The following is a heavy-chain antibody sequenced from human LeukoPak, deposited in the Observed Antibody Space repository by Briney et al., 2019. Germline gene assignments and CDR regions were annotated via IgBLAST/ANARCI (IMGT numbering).Heavy chain of an antibody. CDR2: IRVSDGDT. J-gene: IGHJ4*02. V-gene: IGHV1-18*01. D-gene: IGHD5-18*01. Sequence: ASVKVSCKASGYTFTNYGFHWVRQAPGQGPEWMGWIRVSDGDTKYAQKFQGRVTLTRDTSANTAYMDLWSLRSDDTAVYFCARSGFSFGYHYFDLWGQGTLVTVSS. CDR1: GYTFTNYG. CDR3: ARSGFSFGYHYFDL.